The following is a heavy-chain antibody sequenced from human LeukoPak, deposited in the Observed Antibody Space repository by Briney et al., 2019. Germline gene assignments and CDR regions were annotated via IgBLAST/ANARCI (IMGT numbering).Heavy chain of an antibody. CDR1: GFTFSSYG. Sequence: PGRSLRLSCAASGFTFSSYGMHWVRQAPGKGLEWVAVIWYDGSNKYYADSVKGRFTISRDNSKNTLYLQMNSLRAEDTAVYYCARDRIAYYYGSGSYYGLGYWGQGTLVTVSS. V-gene: IGHV3-33*01. D-gene: IGHD3-10*01. CDR3: ARDRIAYYYGSGSYYGLGY. J-gene: IGHJ4*02. CDR2: IWYDGSNK.